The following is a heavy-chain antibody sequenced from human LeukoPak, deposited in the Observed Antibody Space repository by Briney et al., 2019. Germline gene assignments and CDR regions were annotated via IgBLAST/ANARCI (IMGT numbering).Heavy chain of an antibody. Sequence: GGALRLSCEASRLSISSYGMTWVRPAPGKGLAWVAHIKEDGSEKFYVGSVKGRFTISRDNARKSVYLQMHSLRVEDTAVYYCARGAGVFFDNWGQGTLVTVSS. J-gene: IGHJ4*02. CDR2: IKEDGSEK. CDR1: RLSISSYG. CDR3: ARGAGVFFDN. D-gene: IGHD3-10*01. V-gene: IGHV3-7*01.